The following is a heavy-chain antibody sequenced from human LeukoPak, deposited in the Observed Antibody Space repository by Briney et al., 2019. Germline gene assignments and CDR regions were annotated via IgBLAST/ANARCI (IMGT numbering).Heavy chain of an antibody. CDR1: GYSFPSFW. V-gene: IGHV5-51*01. J-gene: IGHJ6*03. CDR3: GRHATIYHFSLDV. CDR2: IYPGYSDP. Sequence: PGESLELPCKCSGYSFPSFWLGWVRQMPGKGPEGMGLIYPGYSDPRHSPSFQHQLAISADKSISTAYLQWSSLKASDTAMYYCGRHATIYHFSLDVWGKGTTVTVSS.